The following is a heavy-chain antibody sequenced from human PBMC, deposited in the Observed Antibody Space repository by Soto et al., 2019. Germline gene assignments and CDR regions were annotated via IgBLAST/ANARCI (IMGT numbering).Heavy chain of an antibody. CDR3: AKHSFSYYYYMDV. J-gene: IGHJ6*03. CDR2: ISGSGGST. Sequence: EVQLLESGGGLVQPGGSLRLSCAASGFTFSSYAMSWVRQAPGKGLEWVSAISGSGGSTYYADSVKGRFAISRDNSKNTLYLQMNSLRAEDTAVYYCAKHSFSYYYYMDVWGKGTTVTVSS. V-gene: IGHV3-23*01. CDR1: GFTFSSYA.